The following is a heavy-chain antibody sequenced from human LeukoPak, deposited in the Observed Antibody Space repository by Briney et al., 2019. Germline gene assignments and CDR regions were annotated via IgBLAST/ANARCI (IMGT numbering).Heavy chain of an antibody. J-gene: IGHJ3*02. CDR1: GYTFTGYY. D-gene: IGHD3-22*01. Sequence: ASVKVSCKASGYTFTGYYMHWLRQAPGQGLEWMGWINPNSGGTNYAQKFQGRVTMTRDTSISTAYMELSRLRSDDTAVYYCARERYYYDSSGYYVDARDAFDIWGQGTMVTVSS. V-gene: IGHV1-2*02. CDR3: ARERYYYDSSGYYVDARDAFDI. CDR2: INPNSGGT.